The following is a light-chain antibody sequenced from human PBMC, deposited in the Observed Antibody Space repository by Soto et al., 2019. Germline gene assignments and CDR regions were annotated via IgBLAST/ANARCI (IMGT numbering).Light chain of an antibody. V-gene: IGKV3-20*01. Sequence: SPEPLSASVRVTASLFCRASQSVSSSYLAWYQQKPGQAPRLLIYGASSRATGIPDRFSGSGSGTDFTLTISRLEPEDFAVYYCQQYGSPFGQGTKVDIK. CDR3: QQYGSP. J-gene: IGKJ1*01. CDR2: GAS. CDR1: QSVSSSY.